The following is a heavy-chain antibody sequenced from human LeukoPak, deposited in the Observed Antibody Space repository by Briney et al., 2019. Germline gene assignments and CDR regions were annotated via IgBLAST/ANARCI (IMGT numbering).Heavy chain of an antibody. CDR2: IWHDGSHK. Sequence: PGGSLRLSCAASGFSFDTYAMHWVRQAPGQGLEWVALIWHDGSHKFYSNSVKGRFTISRDTAKYSVYLQMNSLRAEDTAVYYCATCIATAGHYFDNWGQGTLVTVSP. CDR3: ATCIATAGHYFDN. V-gene: IGHV3-33*03. J-gene: IGHJ4*02. CDR1: GFSFDTYA. D-gene: IGHD6-13*01.